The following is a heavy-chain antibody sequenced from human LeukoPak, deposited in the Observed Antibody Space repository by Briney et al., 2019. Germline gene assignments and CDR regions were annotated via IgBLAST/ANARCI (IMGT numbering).Heavy chain of an antibody. J-gene: IGHJ6*02. D-gene: IGHD6-19*01. CDR3: ARENGYSSGWYSGLSYYYGMDV. CDR1: GGTFSSYA. Sequence: ASVKVSCKASGGTFSSYAISWVRQAPGQGLEWMGRIIPILGIANYAQKFQGRVTITADKSTSTAYMELGSLRSEDTAVYYCARENGYSSGWYSGLSYYYGMDVWGQGTTVTVSS. CDR2: IIPILGIA. V-gene: IGHV1-69*04.